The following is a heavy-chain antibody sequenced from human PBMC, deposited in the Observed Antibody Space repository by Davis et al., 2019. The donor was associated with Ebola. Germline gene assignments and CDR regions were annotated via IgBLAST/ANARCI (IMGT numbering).Heavy chain of an antibody. CDR3: ARGLTYDFWSGYYH. J-gene: IGHJ4*02. CDR1: GFTFSSYA. D-gene: IGHD3-3*01. Sequence: PGGSLRLSCAASGFTFSSYAMPWVRQAPGKGLEWVAVISYDGSNKYYADSVKGRFTASRDNSKNTLYLQMNGLRIEDTAGYYCARGLTYDFWSGYYHWGQGTPVTVSS. V-gene: IGHV3-30*04. CDR2: ISYDGSNK.